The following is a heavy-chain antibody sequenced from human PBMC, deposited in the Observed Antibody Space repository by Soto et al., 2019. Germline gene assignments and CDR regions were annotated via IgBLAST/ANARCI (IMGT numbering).Heavy chain of an antibody. D-gene: IGHD5-18*01. CDR1: GFTFSSYA. V-gene: IGHV3-30-3*01. CDR3: AIYSYGVDY. Sequence: QVQLVESGGGVVQPGRSLRLSCAASGFTFSSYAMHWVRQAPGKGLEWVAVISYDGSNKYYADSVKGRFTISRDNSKNTLYLQMNSLRAEDTAVYYCAIYSYGVDYWGQGTLVTVSS. J-gene: IGHJ4*02. CDR2: ISYDGSNK.